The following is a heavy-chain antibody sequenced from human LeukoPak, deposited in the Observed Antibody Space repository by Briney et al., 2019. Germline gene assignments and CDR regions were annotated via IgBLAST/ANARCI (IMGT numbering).Heavy chain of an antibody. CDR2: IPTSRISV. CDR1: RLSFNRYY. CDR3: TRAVVLGSGAHFDQ. D-gene: IGHD3-10*01. Sequence: GGTVRLFCAFSRLSFNRYYLSCVRQTSAKALVEISYIPTSRISVQCADTVRGRFTASRDDAKNSLHLQMYSLRVEETAAYYCTRAVVLGSGAHFDQWGQGALCIVSS. V-gene: IGHV3-11*01. J-gene: IGHJ4*02.